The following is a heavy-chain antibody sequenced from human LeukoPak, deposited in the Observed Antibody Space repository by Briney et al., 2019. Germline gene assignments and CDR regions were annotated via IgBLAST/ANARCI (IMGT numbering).Heavy chain of an antibody. CDR3: ARGRNYYDSSRYYYEGDAFDI. D-gene: IGHD3-22*01. CDR1: GYIFTSYG. Sequence: GASVKVSCKASGYIFTSYGISWVRQAPGQGLEWMGWISAYNGNTKYEQKLQGRVTMTTDTSTSTAYMELRSLRSDDTAVYYCARGRNYYDSSRYYYEGDAFDIWGQGTMVTVSS. J-gene: IGHJ3*02. V-gene: IGHV1-18*01. CDR2: ISAYNGNT.